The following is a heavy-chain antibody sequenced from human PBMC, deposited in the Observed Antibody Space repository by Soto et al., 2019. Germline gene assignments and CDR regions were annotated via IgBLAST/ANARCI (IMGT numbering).Heavy chain of an antibody. CDR3: ARDLGYCISTSCYSGGFDY. Sequence: QLQLQESGSGLVKPSQTLSLTCAVSGGSISSGAYSWSWIRQPPGKGLEWIGYIYHSGSTYYNPSLKSRVTLSVDSSKNQFSLKLSSVTAADTAVYYCARDLGYCISTSCYSGGFDYWGQGTLVTVSS. CDR2: IYHSGST. V-gene: IGHV4-30-2*01. D-gene: IGHD2-2*01. CDR1: GGSISSGAYS. J-gene: IGHJ4*02.